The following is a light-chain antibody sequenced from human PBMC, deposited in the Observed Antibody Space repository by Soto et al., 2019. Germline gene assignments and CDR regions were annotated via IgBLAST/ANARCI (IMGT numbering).Light chain of an antibody. Sequence: QSVLTQPASVSGSPGQSITISCTGTSSDVGGYNYVSWYQQHPGKAPKLMIYDVSNRPSGVSNRFSGSKSGNTASLTISGLQAEDEADYYCSSYTSSSTSFGTGPKSPS. V-gene: IGLV2-14*01. J-gene: IGLJ1*01. CDR3: SSYTSSSTS. CDR2: DVS. CDR1: SSDVGGYNY.